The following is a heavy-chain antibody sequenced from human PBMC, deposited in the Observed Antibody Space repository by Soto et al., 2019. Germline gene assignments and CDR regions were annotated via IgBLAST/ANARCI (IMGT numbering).Heavy chain of an antibody. D-gene: IGHD3-16*01. CDR2: ISWNSGSI. CDR1: GFTFDDYG. V-gene: IGHV3-9*01. J-gene: IGHJ5*02. CDR3: SKVLTTHTFGPLDP. Sequence: RLSCVASGFTFDDYGMHWVRQAPGKGLEWVSGISWNSGSIGYADSVKGRFTISRDNAKNSLYLQMNSLRAEDTAFYFCSKVLTTHTFGPLDPWGEGTLVTVSS.